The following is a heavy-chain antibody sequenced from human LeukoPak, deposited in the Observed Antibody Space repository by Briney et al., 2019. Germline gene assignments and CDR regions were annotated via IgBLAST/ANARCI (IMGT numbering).Heavy chain of an antibody. D-gene: IGHD2-2*01. V-gene: IGHV4-34*01. CDR2: INHSGST. CDR3: ARADCSSTSCYLDY. J-gene: IGHJ4*02. Sequence: PSETLSLTCAVYGGSFGGCYWRWIRQPPVKGLEWIGEINHSGSTNYNPSLKSRVTISVDTSKNQFSLKLSSVTAADTAVYYCARADCSSTSCYLDYWGQGTLVAVSS. CDR1: GGSFGGCY.